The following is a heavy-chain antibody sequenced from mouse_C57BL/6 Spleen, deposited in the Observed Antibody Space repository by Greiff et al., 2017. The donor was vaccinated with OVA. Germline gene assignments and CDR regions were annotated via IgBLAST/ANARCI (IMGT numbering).Heavy chain of an antibody. CDR3: ESNYYGSGHWDIDV. CDR1: GYAFSSYW. Sequence: VQLQQSGAELVKPGASVKISCKASGYAFSSYWMNWVKQRPGKGLEWIGQIYPGDGDTNYNGKFKGKATLTADKSSSTAYMQLSNLTCQDSAVSSGESNYYGSGHWDIDVWGTGTTVTVSS. V-gene: IGHV1-80*01. D-gene: IGHD1-1*01. J-gene: IGHJ1*03. CDR2: IYPGDGDT.